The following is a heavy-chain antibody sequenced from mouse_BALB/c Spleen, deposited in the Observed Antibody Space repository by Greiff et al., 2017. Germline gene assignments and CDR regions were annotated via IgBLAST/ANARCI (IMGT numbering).Heavy chain of an antibody. J-gene: IGHJ3*01. V-gene: IGHV3-8*02. Sequence: EVKLVESGPSLVKPSQTLSLTCSVTGDSITSGYWNWIRKFPGNKLEYMGYISYSGSTYYNPSLKSRISITRDTSKNQYYLQLNSVTTEDTATYYCARYDYDGDYFAYWGQGTLVTVSA. CDR1: GDSITSGY. D-gene: IGHD2-4*01. CDR3: ARYDYDGDYFAY. CDR2: ISYSGST.